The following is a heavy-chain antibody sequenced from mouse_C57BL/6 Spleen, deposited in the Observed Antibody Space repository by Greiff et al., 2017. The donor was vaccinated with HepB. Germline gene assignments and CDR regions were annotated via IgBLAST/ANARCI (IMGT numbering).Heavy chain of an antibody. Sequence: VQLQQSGAELARPGASVKMSCKASGYTFPSYTMHWVNQRPGQGLEWIGYINPSSGYTKYNQKSKDKATLTADKSSSTAYMQLSSLTSEDSAVYYCARGIYGSSYRYFDVWGTGTTVTVSS. D-gene: IGHD1-1*01. CDR2: INPSSGYT. V-gene: IGHV1-4*01. CDR3: ARGIYGSSYRYFDV. J-gene: IGHJ1*03. CDR1: GYTFPSYT.